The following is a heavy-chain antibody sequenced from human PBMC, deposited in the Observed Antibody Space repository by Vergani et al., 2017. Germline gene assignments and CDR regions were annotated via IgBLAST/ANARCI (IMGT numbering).Heavy chain of an antibody. CDR2: IYYSGST. CDR3: ARTPAAGIAAAGPIYY. Sequence: QVQLQQWGAGLLKPSETLSLTCTVSGGSVSSGSYYWSWIRQPPGKGLEWIGYIYYSGSTNYNPSLKSRVTISVDTSKNQFSLKLSSVTAADTAVYYCARTPAAGIAAAGPIYYWGQGTLVTVSS. V-gene: IGHV4-61*01. CDR1: GGSVSSGSYY. D-gene: IGHD6-13*01. J-gene: IGHJ4*02.